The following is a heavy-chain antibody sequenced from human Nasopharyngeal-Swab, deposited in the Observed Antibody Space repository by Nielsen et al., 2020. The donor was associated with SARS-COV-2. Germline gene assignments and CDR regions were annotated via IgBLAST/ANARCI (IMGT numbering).Heavy chain of an antibody. D-gene: IGHD3-10*01. Sequence: GESLKISCVDSGFRDYSMNWVRQAPGKGLEWVSSISSSSSDIYYADSVKGRFTISRDNAKNSLYLQMNSLRAEDTAVYYCARRYYGSGRIDAFDIWGQGTVVTVSS. CDR1: GFRDYS. CDR2: ISSSSSDI. CDR3: ARRYYGSGRIDAFDI. V-gene: IGHV3-21*01. J-gene: IGHJ3*02.